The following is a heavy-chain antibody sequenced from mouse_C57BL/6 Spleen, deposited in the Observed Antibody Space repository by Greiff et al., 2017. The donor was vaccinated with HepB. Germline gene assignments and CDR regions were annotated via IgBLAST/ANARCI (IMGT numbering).Heavy chain of an antibody. J-gene: IGHJ4*01. CDR2: IYPGDGDT. D-gene: IGHD2-5*01. V-gene: IGHV1-82*01. Sequence: VKLQESGPELVKPGASVKISCKASGYAFSSSWMNWVKQRPGKGLEWIGRIYPGDGDTNYNGKFKGKATLTADKSSSTAYMQLSSLTSEDSAVYFCARSGYSNYFYAMDYWGQGTSVTVSS. CDR1: GYAFSSSW. CDR3: ARSGYSNYFYAMDY.